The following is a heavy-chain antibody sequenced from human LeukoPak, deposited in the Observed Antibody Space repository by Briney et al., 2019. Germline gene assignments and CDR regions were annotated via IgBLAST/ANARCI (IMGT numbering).Heavy chain of an antibody. V-gene: IGHV4-34*01. CDR2: INHSGST. CDR3: ARGRSRILSVGRYFDY. D-gene: IGHD2-15*01. J-gene: IGHJ4*02. Sequence: PSETLSLTCAVYGGSFSGYYWSWIRQPPGKGLEWIGEINHSGSTNYNPSLKSRVTISVDTSKNQFSLKLSSVTAADTAVYYCARGRSRILSVGRYFDYWGQGTLVTVSS. CDR1: GGSFSGYY.